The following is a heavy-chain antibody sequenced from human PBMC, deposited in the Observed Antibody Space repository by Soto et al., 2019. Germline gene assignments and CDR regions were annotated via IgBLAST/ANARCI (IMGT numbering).Heavy chain of an antibody. D-gene: IGHD6-13*01. Sequence: ASVKVSCKTSGYTFTAYGLAWLRQAPGQRPEWMGWVSTNNADTNYAQKLQGRVTMTTDTSTSTAYMELRSLRSDDTAVYYCARVPSHFLRIAAVQYWGQGTLVTVSS. V-gene: IGHV1-18*01. CDR1: GYTFTAYG. CDR3: ARVPSHFLRIAAVQY. CDR2: VSTNNADT. J-gene: IGHJ4*02.